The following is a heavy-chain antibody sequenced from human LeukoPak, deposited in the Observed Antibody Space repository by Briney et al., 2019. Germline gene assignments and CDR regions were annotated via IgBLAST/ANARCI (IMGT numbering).Heavy chain of an antibody. CDR1: GFTFSSYE. CDR2: ISSSGSTI. Sequence: GGSLRLSCAASGFTFSSYEMNWVRQAPGKGLEWVSYISSSGSTIYYADSVKGRFTISRDNAKSSLYLQMNSLRAEDTAVYYCARDDSSGYYPYYYYYGMDVWGQGTTVTVSS. J-gene: IGHJ6*02. D-gene: IGHD3-22*01. V-gene: IGHV3-48*03. CDR3: ARDDSSGYYPYYYYYGMDV.